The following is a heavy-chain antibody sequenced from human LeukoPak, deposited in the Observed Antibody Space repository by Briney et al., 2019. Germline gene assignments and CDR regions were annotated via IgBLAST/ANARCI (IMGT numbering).Heavy chain of an antibody. D-gene: IGHD3-3*01. CDR1: GFTFSSYG. V-gene: IGHV3-21*01. Sequence: GRSLRLSCAASGFTFSSYGMHWVRQAPGKGLEWVSSISSSSSYIYYADSVKGRFTISRDNAKNSLYLQMNSLRAEDTAVYYCARALRFGVVTLRFDPWGQGTLVTVSS. J-gene: IGHJ5*02. CDR3: ARALRFGVVTLRFDP. CDR2: ISSSSSYI.